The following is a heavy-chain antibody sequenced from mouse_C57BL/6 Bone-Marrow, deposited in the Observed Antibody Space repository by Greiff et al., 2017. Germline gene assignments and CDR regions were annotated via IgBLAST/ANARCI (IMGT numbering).Heavy chain of an antibody. Sequence: VQLQQSGAELARPGASVKLSCKASGYTFTSYGISWVKQRTGQGLEWIGESYPRSGNTYYNEKFKGKATLTADKSSSTAYMELRSLTSEDSAVYFCARVGYYWFAYWGQGTLVTVSA. J-gene: IGHJ3*01. D-gene: IGHD2-3*01. CDR2: SYPRSGNT. V-gene: IGHV1-81*01. CDR3: ARVGYYWFAY. CDR1: GYTFTSYG.